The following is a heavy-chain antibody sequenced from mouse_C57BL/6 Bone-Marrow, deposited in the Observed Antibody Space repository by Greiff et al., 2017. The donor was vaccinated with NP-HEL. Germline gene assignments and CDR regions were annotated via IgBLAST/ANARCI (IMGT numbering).Heavy chain of an antibody. CDR3: ARTVCSSPWYFDV. Sequence: EVKLMESGPELVKPGASVKIPCKASGYTFTDYNMDWVKQSHGKSLEWIGDINPNNGGTIYNQKFKGKATLTVDKSSSTAYMELRSLTSEDTAVYYCARTVCSSPWYFDVWGTGTTVTVSS. D-gene: IGHD1-1*01. J-gene: IGHJ1*03. CDR2: INPNNGGT. V-gene: IGHV1-18*01. CDR1: GYTFTDYN.